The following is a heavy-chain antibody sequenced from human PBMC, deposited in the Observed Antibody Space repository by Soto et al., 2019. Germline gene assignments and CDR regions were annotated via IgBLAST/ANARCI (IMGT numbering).Heavy chain of an antibody. CDR1: GFTFSNAW. Sequence: GGSLRLSCAASGFTFSNAWMNWVRQAPGKGLEWVGRIKSKTDGGTTDYAAPVKGRFTISRDDSKNTLYLQMNSLKTEDTAVYYCTTEALYIVVVNAFDIWGQGTMVTVSS. D-gene: IGHD2-2*01. CDR3: TTEALYIVVVNAFDI. J-gene: IGHJ3*02. V-gene: IGHV3-15*07. CDR2: IKSKTDGGTT.